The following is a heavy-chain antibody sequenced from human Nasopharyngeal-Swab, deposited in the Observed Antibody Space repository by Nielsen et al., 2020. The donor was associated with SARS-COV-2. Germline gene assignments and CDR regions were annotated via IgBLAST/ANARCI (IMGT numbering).Heavy chain of an antibody. V-gene: IGHV3-21*01. CDR2: ISSSSSYI. D-gene: IGHD6-13*01. CDR3: ARDPAAAAPSHR. Sequence: GGSLRLSCAASGFTFSSYSMNWVRQAPGKGLEWVSSISSSSSYIYYADSVKGRFTISRDNAKNSLYLQMNSLRAEDTAVYYCARDPAAAAPSHRWGQGTLVTVSS. CDR1: GFTFSSYS. J-gene: IGHJ4*02.